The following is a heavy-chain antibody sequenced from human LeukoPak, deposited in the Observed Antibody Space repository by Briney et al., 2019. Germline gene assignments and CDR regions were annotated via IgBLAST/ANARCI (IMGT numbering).Heavy chain of an antibody. CDR3: ARPEYSSSWYRVLDY. CDR2: ISSSSSTI. Sequence: GGSLRLSCAASGFTFTRYSMNWVRQAPGKGLEWVSYISSSSSTIYYADSVKGRFTISRDNAKNSLYLQMNSLRDEETAVYYCARPEYSSSWYRVLDYWGQGTLVTVSS. V-gene: IGHV3-48*02. CDR1: GFTFTRYS. J-gene: IGHJ4*02. D-gene: IGHD6-13*01.